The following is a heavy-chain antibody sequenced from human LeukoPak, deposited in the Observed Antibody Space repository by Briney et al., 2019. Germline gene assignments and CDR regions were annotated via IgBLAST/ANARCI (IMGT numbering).Heavy chain of an antibody. CDR3: AALRVDV. CDR2: ISSSTNII. V-gene: IGHV3-48*01. J-gene: IGHJ6*04. Sequence: GGSLRLSCAASGFTFSSYSMNWVRQAPGKGLEWISYISSSTNIIYHADSVKGRFTISRDNAKNSLYLQMNSLRAEDTAVYYCAALRVDVWGRGTTVTVSS. CDR1: GFTFSSYS.